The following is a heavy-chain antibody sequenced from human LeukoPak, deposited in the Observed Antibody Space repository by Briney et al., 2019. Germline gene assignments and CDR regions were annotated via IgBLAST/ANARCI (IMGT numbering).Heavy chain of an antibody. CDR1: GFTFSSCW. Sequence: GGSLRLSCAASGFTFSSCWMSWVRQAPGKGLEWVANIKQDGSEKYYVDSVKGRFTISRDNAKNSLYLQMNSLRAEDTAVYYCARVNYYYYYMDVWGKGTTVTVSS. CDR2: IKQDGSEK. J-gene: IGHJ6*03. V-gene: IGHV3-7*01. CDR3: ARVNYYYYYMDV.